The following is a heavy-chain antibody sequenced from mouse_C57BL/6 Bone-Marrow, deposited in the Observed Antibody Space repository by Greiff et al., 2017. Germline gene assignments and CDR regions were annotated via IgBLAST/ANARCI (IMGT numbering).Heavy chain of an antibody. Sequence: LQQSGAELVRPGSSVKLSCKASYFAFTASAMHWVKQRPGHGLEWIGSFTMYSDATEYSENFKGKATLTANTSSSTAYMELSSLTSEDSAVYYCAIWLLLDVWGTGTTVTVSS. D-gene: IGHD2-3*01. CDR2: FTMYSDAT. J-gene: IGHJ1*03. V-gene: IGHV1-49*01. CDR1: YFAFTASA. CDR3: AIWLLLDV.